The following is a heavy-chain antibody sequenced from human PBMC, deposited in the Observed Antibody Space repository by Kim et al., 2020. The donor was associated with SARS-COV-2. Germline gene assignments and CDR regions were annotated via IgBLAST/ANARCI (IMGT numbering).Heavy chain of an antibody. D-gene: IGHD5-18*01. CDR3: ARDIHSYGHSDYYGMDV. CDR1: GGSISSGGYY. V-gene: IGHV4-31*03. J-gene: IGHJ6*02. Sequence: SETLSLTCTVSGGSISSGGYYWSWIRQHPGKGLEWIGYIYYSGSTYYNPSLKSRVTISVDTSKNQFSLKLSSVTAADTAVYYCARDIHSYGHSDYYGMDVWGQGTTVTVSS. CDR2: IYYSGST.